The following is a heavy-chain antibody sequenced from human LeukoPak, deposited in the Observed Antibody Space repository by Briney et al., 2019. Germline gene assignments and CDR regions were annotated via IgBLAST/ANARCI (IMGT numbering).Heavy chain of an antibody. V-gene: IGHV3-23*01. J-gene: IGHJ4*02. D-gene: IGHD3-3*01. CDR2: ISGSGGST. CDR3: AKGTIFGVVIMYFDY. Sequence: PGGSLRLSCAASGFTFSSCAMSWVRQAPGKGLEWVSAISGSGGSTYYADSVKGRFTISRDNSKNTLYLQMNSLRAEDTAVYYCAKGTIFGVVIMYFDYWGQGTLVTVSS. CDR1: GFTFSSCA.